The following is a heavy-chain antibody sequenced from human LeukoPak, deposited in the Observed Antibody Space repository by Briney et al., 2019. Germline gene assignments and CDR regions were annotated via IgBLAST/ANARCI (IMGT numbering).Heavy chain of an antibody. Sequence: ASVTVSCKASGYTFTSYDINWVRQATGQGLEWMGWMNPNSGNTGYAQKFQGRVTMTRNTSISTAYMELSSLRSEDTAVYYCARRGYSYGYDAFDIWGQGTMVTVSS. V-gene: IGHV1-8*01. CDR1: GYTFTSYD. CDR2: MNPNSGNT. D-gene: IGHD5-18*01. CDR3: ARRGYSYGYDAFDI. J-gene: IGHJ3*02.